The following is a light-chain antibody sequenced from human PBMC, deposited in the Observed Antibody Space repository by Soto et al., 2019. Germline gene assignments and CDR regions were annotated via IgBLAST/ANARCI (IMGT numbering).Light chain of an antibody. CDR1: QGISNW. CDR2: ATS. CDR3: QLANSFPYT. J-gene: IGKJ2*01. V-gene: IGKV1-12*01. Sequence: DIQMTQSPSSVSASVGDRVTITCRASQGISNWLGWYQQKAGKAPKLLINATSTLQSGVPSRFRVSGSGTEFTLTISSLQHSDVATHYYQLANSFPYTFGQGTNLEIK.